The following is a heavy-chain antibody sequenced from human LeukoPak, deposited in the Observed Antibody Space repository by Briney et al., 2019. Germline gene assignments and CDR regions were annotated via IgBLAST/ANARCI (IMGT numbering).Heavy chain of an antibody. CDR3: ARGRGWFDP. CDR2: IYYSGNT. CDR1: GDSISTSNSY. J-gene: IGHJ5*02. V-gene: IGHV4-39*01. Sequence: SETLSLTCTVSGDSISTSNSYWGWIRQPPGKGLEWIGSIYYSGNTYYNASLKSRVTISVDTSKNQFSLKLSSVTAADTAVYYCARGRGWFDPWGQGTLVTVSS.